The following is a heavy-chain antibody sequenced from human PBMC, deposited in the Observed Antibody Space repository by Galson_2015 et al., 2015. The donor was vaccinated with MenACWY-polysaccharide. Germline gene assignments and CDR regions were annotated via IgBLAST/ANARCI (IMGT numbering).Heavy chain of an antibody. CDR3: ARGAGYYYYMDV. J-gene: IGHJ6*03. Sequence: SVKVSCKASGYTFPNYGITWVRQAPGQGLEWMGWINTYNGITSYAQKLQDRVTMTTDTSTSTAYMDLRSLRSDDTAVYYCARGAGYYYYMDVWGKGTTVTVSS. CDR2: INTYNGIT. CDR1: GYTFPNYG. V-gene: IGHV1-18*01.